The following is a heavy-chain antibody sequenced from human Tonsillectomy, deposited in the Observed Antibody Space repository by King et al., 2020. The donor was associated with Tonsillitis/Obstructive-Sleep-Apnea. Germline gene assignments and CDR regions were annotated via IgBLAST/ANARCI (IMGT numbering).Heavy chain of an antibody. J-gene: IGHJ4*02. CDR2: ISWSGGSI. CDR1: GFNYDDYA. Sequence: VQLVESGGGLVQPGRSLRLSCAASGFNYDDYAMHWVRQAPGKGLEWVSGISWSGGSIDYADSMKGRFTISRENAKNSLYLQVNSLRAEDTALYYCAKDISHWDCCTIRCYHRRIEYWGQGTLVTVSS. CDR3: AKDISHWDCCTIRCYHRRIEY. V-gene: IGHV3-9*01. D-gene: IGHD3-16*02.